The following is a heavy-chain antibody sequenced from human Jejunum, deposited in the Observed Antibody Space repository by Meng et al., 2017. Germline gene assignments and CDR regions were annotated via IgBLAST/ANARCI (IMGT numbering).Heavy chain of an antibody. CDR1: GLTVNSKY. D-gene: IGHD1-26*01. CDR3: AREITASYGDAFDV. CDR2: IYTGGTA. J-gene: IGHJ3*01. V-gene: IGHV3-66*02. Sequence: GESLKISCAASGLTVNSKYMSGARQATGKGLEWVSVIYTGGTAYYADSVKGRFTISRDNSKNTLYLQMKSLKPEGTGVYYCAREITASYGDAFDVWGQGTMVTVSS.